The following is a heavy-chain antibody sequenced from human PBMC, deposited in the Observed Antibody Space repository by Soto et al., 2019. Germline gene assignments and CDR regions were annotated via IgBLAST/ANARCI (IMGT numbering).Heavy chain of an antibody. D-gene: IGHD6-13*01. Sequence: QAQLVQSGAEVKKPGASVKVSCMASGYTFSGNYLHLVRQAPGQGVEWMGWIHPKSGGEGYAQKFQGRVTMTTDTSPSTAYTALSSLRSADTAVYYCSRGIAALRLSWFGPWGQGTLVTVSS. V-gene: IGHV1-2*02. CDR3: SRGIAALRLSWFGP. J-gene: IGHJ5*02. CDR2: IHPKSGGE. CDR1: GYTFSGNY.